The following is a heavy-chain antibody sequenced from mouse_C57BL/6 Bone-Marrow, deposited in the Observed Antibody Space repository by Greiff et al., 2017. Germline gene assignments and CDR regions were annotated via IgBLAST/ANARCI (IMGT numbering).Heavy chain of an antibody. V-gene: IGHV1-59*01. CDR1: GYTFTSYW. J-gene: IGHJ2*01. CDR3: ARREDDYDGFDY. Sequence: QVPLQQPGAELVRPGTSVKLSCKASGYTFTSYWMHWVKQRPGQGLEWIGVIDPSDSYTNYNQKFKGKATLTVDTSSSTAYMQLSSLTSEDSAVYYCARREDDYDGFDYWGQGTTLTVSS. CDR2: IDPSDSYT. D-gene: IGHD2-4*01.